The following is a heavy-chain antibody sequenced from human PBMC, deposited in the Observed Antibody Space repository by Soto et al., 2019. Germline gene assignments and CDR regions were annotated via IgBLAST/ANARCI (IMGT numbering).Heavy chain of an antibody. V-gene: IGHV4-34*01. CDR1: GGSFSGYY. J-gene: IGHJ4*02. CDR2: INHSGIT. D-gene: IGHD2-2*01. CDR3: ARVHLLHPFAY. Sequence: SETLSLTCAVYGGSFSGYYWSWIRQPPGKGLEWTGEINHSGITNYNPSLKSRVAISVDTSKNQFSLRLSSVTAADTAVYYCARVHLLHPFAYWGQGTLVTVSS.